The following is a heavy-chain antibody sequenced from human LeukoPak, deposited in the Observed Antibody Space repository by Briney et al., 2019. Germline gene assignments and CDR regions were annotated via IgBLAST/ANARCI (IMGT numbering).Heavy chain of an antibody. CDR2: IYYTGST. V-gene: IGHV4-59*12. CDR1: AGSISTYY. D-gene: IGHD3-22*01. Sequence: SETLSLTCSVSAGSISTYYWTWVRQPPGKGLEWIGYIYYTGSTNYNPSLKSRVSISLDTSRNQFSLKLNSVTAADTAVYYCAKSNGYGLIDIWGQGTMVTVSS. J-gene: IGHJ3*02. CDR3: AKSNGYGLIDI.